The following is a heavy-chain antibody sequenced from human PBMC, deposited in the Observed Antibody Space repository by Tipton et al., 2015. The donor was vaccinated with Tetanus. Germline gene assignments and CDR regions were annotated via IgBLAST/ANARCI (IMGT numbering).Heavy chain of an antibody. CDR3: ARESITIFGVVSIDY. Sequence: TLSLTCSVSNGSISSGGYYWSWIRQYPGKGLEWIGLLYHTGVTNYNPSLKSRVTMSVDNSKNQFSLKLNSVTAADTAVYYCARESITIFGVVSIDYWGQGTLVTVSS. D-gene: IGHD3-3*01. J-gene: IGHJ4*02. CDR2: LYHTGVT. V-gene: IGHV4-31*03. CDR1: NGSISSGGYY.